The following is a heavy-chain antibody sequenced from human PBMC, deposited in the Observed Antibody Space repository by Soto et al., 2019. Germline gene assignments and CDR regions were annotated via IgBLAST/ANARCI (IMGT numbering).Heavy chain of an antibody. CDR2: IYDTGTT. V-gene: IGHV4-59*01. CDR3: SRGRGGHFDS. Sequence: LSLTCNVSGGSINYYYWMWIRQPPGKGLEWIGYIYDTGTTNYNPSLKSRVTMSVDTSKSQFYLNLISVTAADTAVYYCSRGRGGHFDSWGQGTLVTVSS. J-gene: IGHJ4*02. D-gene: IGHD3-10*01. CDR1: GGSINYYY.